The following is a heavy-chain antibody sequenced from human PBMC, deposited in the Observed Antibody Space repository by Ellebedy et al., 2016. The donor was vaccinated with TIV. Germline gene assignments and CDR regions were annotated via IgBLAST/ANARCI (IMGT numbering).Heavy chain of an antibody. J-gene: IGHJ5*02. Sequence: GESLKISCQGSGYSFTTRWIGWARQMPGKGLEWVGIIHPADSHTKYSPSFQGQVTISADKSISIAYLQLSNLKASDTAIYYCSIAVDGTTWFDPWGQGTLVTVSS. CDR3: SIAVDGTTWFDP. V-gene: IGHV5-51*01. CDR1: GYSFTTRW. D-gene: IGHD5-24*01. CDR2: IHPADSHT.